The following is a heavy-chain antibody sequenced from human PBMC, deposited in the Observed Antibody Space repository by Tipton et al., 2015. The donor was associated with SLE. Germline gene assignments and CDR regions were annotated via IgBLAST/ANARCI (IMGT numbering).Heavy chain of an antibody. J-gene: IGHJ6*03. CDR1: GFTFNSYG. Sequence: SLRLSCAASGFTFNSYGMHWVRQAPGKGLEWVAFIRYDGNDKFYADSVKGRSTISRDNAKSTLYLQIDSLRAEDSAVYYCARRASDNYYYYMDVWGNGTTVVVSS. V-gene: IGHV3-33*01. CDR2: IRYDGNDK. CDR3: ARRASDNYYYYMDV.